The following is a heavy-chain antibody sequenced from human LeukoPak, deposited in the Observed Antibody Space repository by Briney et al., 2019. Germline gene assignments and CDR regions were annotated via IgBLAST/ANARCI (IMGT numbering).Heavy chain of an antibody. Sequence: GGSLRLSCEASGFIFSRDSMNWVRQAPGKGLEWISYISHDSGVRYYADSVRGRFTISRDNAKNSLYLQMNSLRAEDMALYYCAKDISNCSSTSCYRFGDAFDIWGQGTMVTVSS. J-gene: IGHJ3*02. V-gene: IGHV3-48*01. CDR2: ISHDSGVR. D-gene: IGHD2-2*02. CDR1: GFIFSRDS. CDR3: AKDISNCSSTSCYRFGDAFDI.